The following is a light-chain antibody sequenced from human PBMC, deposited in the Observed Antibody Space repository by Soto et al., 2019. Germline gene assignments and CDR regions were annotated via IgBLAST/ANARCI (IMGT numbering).Light chain of an antibody. J-gene: IGKJ3*01. CDR1: QDIRND. V-gene: IGKV1-17*01. CDR3: LHHNSYPLT. CDR2: AAS. Sequence: DIQMTQSPSSLSASVGDRVTITFRASQDIRNDLGWYQQKPGKAPKRLIYAASSLQSGVPSRFGGSGAGTDFTLTSSRLHPEDFATYYCLHHNSYPLTFGPGTKVHIK.